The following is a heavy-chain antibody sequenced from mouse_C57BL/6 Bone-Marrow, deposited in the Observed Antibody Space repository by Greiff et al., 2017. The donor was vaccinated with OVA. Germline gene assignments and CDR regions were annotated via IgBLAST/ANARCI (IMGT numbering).Heavy chain of an antibody. CDR1: GFTFTNYY. V-gene: IGHV7-3*01. D-gene: IGHD1-1*01. J-gene: IGHJ2*01. CDR2: IRNKPNGSTT. Sequence: DVKLMESGGGLVQPGDSLSLSCAASGFTFTNYYMSWVRQPPGKALEWLAFIRNKPNGSTTEYSASVKGRFTISRDNSQSILYLQMNALRAEDSATYYCARYKGRVAVDYFDYWGQGTALTVSS. CDR3: ARYKGRVAVDYFDY.